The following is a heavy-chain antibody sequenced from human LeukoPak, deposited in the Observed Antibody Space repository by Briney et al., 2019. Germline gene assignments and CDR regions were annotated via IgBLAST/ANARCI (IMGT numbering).Heavy chain of an antibody. CDR2: IYHSGST. CDR1: GGSISSSNW. Sequence: PSGTLSLTCAVSGGSISSSNWWSWVRQPPGKGLEWIGEIYHSGSTNYNPSLKSRVTISVDKSKNQFSLKLSSVTAADTAVYYCARERYSSSWYVDYWGQGTLVTVSS. J-gene: IGHJ4*02. CDR3: ARERYSSSWYVDY. D-gene: IGHD6-13*01. V-gene: IGHV4-4*02.